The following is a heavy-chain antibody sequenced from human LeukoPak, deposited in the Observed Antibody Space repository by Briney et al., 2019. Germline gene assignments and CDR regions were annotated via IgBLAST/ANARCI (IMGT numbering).Heavy chain of an antibody. Sequence: PSETLSLTCTVSSGSISTSNYYWGWLRQPPGKALDWSSNIFYSGSTYYSPSLKSRVTISLDTSRNQFYLKPSSVTAADTAVYYCAAYFAEWHPNLHNWFDPWGQGTLVTVSS. J-gene: IGHJ5*02. D-gene: IGHD2/OR15-2a*01. CDR1: SGSISTSNYY. CDR3: AAYFAEWHPNLHNWFDP. V-gene: IGHV4-39*07. CDR2: IFYSGST.